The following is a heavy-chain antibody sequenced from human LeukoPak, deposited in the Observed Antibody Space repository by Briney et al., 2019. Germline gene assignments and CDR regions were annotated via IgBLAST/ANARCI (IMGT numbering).Heavy chain of an antibody. J-gene: IGHJ4*01. CDR2: INPNNGGT. CDR3: ATRGDYCGTTSCYAF. D-gene: IGHD2-2*01. Sequence: ASVKVSCKASGYTFSDSYMHWVRQAPGQGLEWVGWINPNNGGTNYAQKFQGRVTMTRDTSSSTAYMELSRLRSDDTAVYHCATRGDYCGTTSCYAFWGQETLVTVSA. V-gene: IGHV1-2*02. CDR1: GYTFSDSY.